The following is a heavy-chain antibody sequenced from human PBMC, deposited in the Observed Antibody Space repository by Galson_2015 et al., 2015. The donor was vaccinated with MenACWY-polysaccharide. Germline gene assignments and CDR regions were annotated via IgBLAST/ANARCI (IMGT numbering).Heavy chain of an antibody. V-gene: IGHV3-23*01. CDR1: GLTFSSYG. Sequence: SLRLSCEGSGLTFSSYGMGWVRQAPGKGLEWGSGLSPTTGNTYYADSVRGRFTISRDNSKNTLYLQMDSLRAEDTALYYCAKGAAHYGSGNYYDYWGQGTQVTVSS. CDR3: AKGAAHYGSGNYYDY. J-gene: IGHJ4*02. D-gene: IGHD3-10*01. CDR2: LSPTTGNT.